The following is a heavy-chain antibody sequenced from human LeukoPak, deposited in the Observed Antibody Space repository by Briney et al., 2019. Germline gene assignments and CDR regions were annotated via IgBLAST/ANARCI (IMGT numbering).Heavy chain of an antibody. Sequence: GGSLRLSCAASGFTVSSNYMSWVRQAPGKGLEWVSAISGSGGSTYYADSVKGRFTISRDNSKNTLYLQMNSLRAEDTAVYYCAGSLDFDYWGQGTLVTVSS. CDR3: AGSLDFDY. J-gene: IGHJ4*02. V-gene: IGHV3-23*01. CDR1: GFTVSSNY. CDR2: ISGSGGST. D-gene: IGHD1-1*01.